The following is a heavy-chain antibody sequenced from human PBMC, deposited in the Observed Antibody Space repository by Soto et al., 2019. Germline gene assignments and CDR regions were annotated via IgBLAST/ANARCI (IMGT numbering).Heavy chain of an antibody. CDR2: IIPILGIA. Sequence: ASVKVSCKASGGTFSSYTISWVRQAPGQGLEWMGRIIPILGIANYAQKFQGRVTITADKSTSTAYMELSSLRSEDTAVYYCARGVRFLEWLRPRQDKYYMDVWGKGTTVTVSS. CDR1: GGTFSSYT. J-gene: IGHJ6*03. V-gene: IGHV1-69*02. CDR3: ARGVRFLEWLRPRQDKYYMDV. D-gene: IGHD3-3*01.